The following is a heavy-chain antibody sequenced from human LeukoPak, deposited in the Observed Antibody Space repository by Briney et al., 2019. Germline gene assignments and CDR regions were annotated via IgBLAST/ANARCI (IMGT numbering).Heavy chain of an antibody. Sequence: SQTLSLTCAVSGGSISSGGYSWSWIRQPPGKGLEWIGYIYHSGSTYYNPSLKSRVTISVDRSKNQFSLKLSSVTAADTAVYYCARRLPRRSSWYQSRWFDPWGQGTLVTVSS. D-gene: IGHD6-13*01. CDR3: ARRLPRRSSWYQSRWFDP. V-gene: IGHV4-30-2*01. CDR1: GGSISSGGYS. J-gene: IGHJ5*02. CDR2: IYHSGST.